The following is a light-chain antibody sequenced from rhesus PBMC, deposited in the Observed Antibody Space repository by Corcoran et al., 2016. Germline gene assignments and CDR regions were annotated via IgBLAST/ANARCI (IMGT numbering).Light chain of an antibody. J-gene: IGKJ3*01. CDR2: YTS. CDR1: QGISNY. V-gene: IGKV1S14*01. Sequence: DIQMTQSPSSLSASVGDTVTITCRASQGISNYLAWYQQTRGKARKPQINYTSNLESGVPSRFSGSGVGTYFTLTISSLQPEDFAIYYCQQHNSYPFTFGPGTKLDIK. CDR3: QQHNSYPFT.